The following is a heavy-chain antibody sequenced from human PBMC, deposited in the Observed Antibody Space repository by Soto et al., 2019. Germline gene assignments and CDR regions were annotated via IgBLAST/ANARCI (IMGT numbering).Heavy chain of an antibody. J-gene: IGHJ6*02. D-gene: IGHD2-2*01. V-gene: IGHV4-34*01. Sequence: SETLSLTCAVYGGSFSGYYWSWIRQPPGKGLEWIGEINHSGSTNYNPSLKSRVTISVDTSKNQLSLKLSSVTAADTAVYYCARGGDVVVPYGMDVWGQGTTATVSS. CDR2: INHSGST. CDR3: ARGGDVVVPYGMDV. CDR1: GGSFSGYY.